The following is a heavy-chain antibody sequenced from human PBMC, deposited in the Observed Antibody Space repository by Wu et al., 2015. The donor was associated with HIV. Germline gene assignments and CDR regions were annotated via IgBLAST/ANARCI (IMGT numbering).Heavy chain of an antibody. Sequence: QVQLVQSGAEVKKPGSVSEGLLQGLWRHFSTHAISWVRQAPGQGLEWMGRIIPILGTTNFAEKFQGRVTITADEFTSTAYMEMSSLRSEDTAVFYCAREPRAPPPNHGEFDYIDYWGQGTLVTVSS. CDR2: IIPILGTT. D-gene: IGHD4-17*01. CDR1: RHFSTHA. V-gene: IGHV1-69*11. CDR3: AREPRAPPPNHGEFDYIDY. J-gene: IGHJ4*02.